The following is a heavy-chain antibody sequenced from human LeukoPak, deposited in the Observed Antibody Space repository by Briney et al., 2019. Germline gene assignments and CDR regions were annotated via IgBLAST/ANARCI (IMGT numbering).Heavy chain of an antibody. Sequence: ASETLSLTCTVSGGSISSGGYYWSWIRQHPGKGLEWIGYIYYSGSTYYNPSLKSRVAISVDTSKNQFSLKLSSVTAADTAVYSCARARGYSGYEMGYWGQGTLVTVSS. CDR2: IYYSGST. D-gene: IGHD5-12*01. CDR3: ARARGYSGYEMGY. V-gene: IGHV4-31*03. J-gene: IGHJ4*02. CDR1: GGSISSGGYY.